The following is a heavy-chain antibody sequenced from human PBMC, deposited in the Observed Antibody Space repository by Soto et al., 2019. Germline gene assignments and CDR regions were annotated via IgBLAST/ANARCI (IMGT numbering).Heavy chain of an antibody. CDR3: TRDASRDSSARGWFDP. Sequence: GGSLRLSCVASGITFGSRAMSWVRQAPGEGLEWVSTISNNGADIKYADAVRGRFTISRDNAKNSLHLQMSSLRAEETAVNYCTRDASRDSSARGWFDPWGPGTLVTVSS. CDR1: GITFGSRA. J-gene: IGHJ5*02. CDR2: ISNNGADI. D-gene: IGHD6-13*01. V-gene: IGHV3-21*01.